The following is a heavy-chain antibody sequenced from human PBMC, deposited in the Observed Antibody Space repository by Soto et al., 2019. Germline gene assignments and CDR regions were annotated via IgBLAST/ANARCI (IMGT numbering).Heavy chain of an antibody. CDR1: GDSVNTGRYY. CDR2: VYNTGSP. Sequence: SETLSLTCIVSGDSVNTGRYYWSWLRQPPGKGLDWIAYVYNTGSPNYHPSLKSRVTISADTSKNQFSLKMKSVTVADTALYFCARQVYGDYLGGNWFDPWGQGAPVT. J-gene: IGHJ5*02. V-gene: IGHV4-61*01. D-gene: IGHD4-17*01. CDR3: ARQVYGDYLGGNWFDP.